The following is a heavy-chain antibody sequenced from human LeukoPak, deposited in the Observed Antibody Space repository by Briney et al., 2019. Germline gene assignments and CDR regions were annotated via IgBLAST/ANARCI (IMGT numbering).Heavy chain of an antibody. V-gene: IGHV4-39*01. Sequence: SETLSLTCTVSGGSVSSSSYYWGWIRQPPGKGLEWIGSIYYSGSTYYNPSLKSRVTISVDTSKNQFSLKLSSVTAADTAVYYCARQNPIVVVPAARSIGAFDIWGQGTMVTVSS. CDR1: GGSVSSSSYY. D-gene: IGHD2-2*01. J-gene: IGHJ3*02. CDR2: IYYSGST. CDR3: ARQNPIVVVPAARSIGAFDI.